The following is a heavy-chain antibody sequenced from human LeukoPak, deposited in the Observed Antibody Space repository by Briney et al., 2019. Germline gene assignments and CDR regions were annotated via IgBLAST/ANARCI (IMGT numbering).Heavy chain of an antibody. V-gene: IGHV3-48*01. CDR1: GITFSSYS. Sequence: GGSLRLSCGASGITFSSYSMNWVRQAPGKGLEWVSYISSSGSTKYYADSVKGRFTISRDNARNSLYLQMNSLRAEDTAVYYCARGVGSGSRLRAGDYWGQGTLVTVSS. D-gene: IGHD1-26*01. CDR2: ISSSGSTK. CDR3: ARGVGSGSRLRAGDY. J-gene: IGHJ4*02.